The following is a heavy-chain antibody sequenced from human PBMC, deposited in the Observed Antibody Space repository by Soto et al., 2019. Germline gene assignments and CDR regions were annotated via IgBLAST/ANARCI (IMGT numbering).Heavy chain of an antibody. CDR3: ARTRADYDFWSGLDY. J-gene: IGHJ4*02. CDR2: IWYDGSNK. D-gene: IGHD3-3*01. V-gene: IGHV3-33*01. CDR1: GFTFSSYG. Sequence: GGSLRLSCAASGFTFSSYGMHWVRQAPGKGLEWVAVIWYDGSNKYYADSVKGRFTISRDNSKNTLYLQMNSLRAEDTAVYYCARTRADYDFWSGLDYWGQGTLVTVSS.